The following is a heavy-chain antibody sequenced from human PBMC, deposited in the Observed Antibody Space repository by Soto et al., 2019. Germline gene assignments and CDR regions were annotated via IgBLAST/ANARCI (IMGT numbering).Heavy chain of an antibody. CDR1: GFTVSSNY. J-gene: IGHJ4*02. V-gene: IGHV3-53*04. D-gene: IGHD5-12*01. CDR2: IYSGGST. CDR3: ARGYSGYDGGHYFDY. Sequence: GGSLRLSCAASGFTVSSNYMSWVRQAPGKGLEWVSVIYSGGSTYYADSVKGRFTISRHNSKNTLYLQMNSLRAEDTAVYYCARGYSGYDGGHYFDYWGQGTLVTVSS.